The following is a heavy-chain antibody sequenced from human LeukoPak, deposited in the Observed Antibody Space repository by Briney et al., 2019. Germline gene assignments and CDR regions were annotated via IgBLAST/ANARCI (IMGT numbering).Heavy chain of an antibody. CDR2: INPNSGGT. J-gene: IGHJ4*02. Sequence: ASVKVSCKASGYTFTSYYMHWVRQAPGQGLEWMGIINPNSGGTNYAQKFQGRVTMTRDTSISTAYMELSRLRSDDTAVYYCARDSAPGDTYGLLGIDSWGQGTLVTVSS. CDR1: GYTFTSYY. D-gene: IGHD5-18*01. V-gene: IGHV1-2*02. CDR3: ARDSAPGDTYGLLGIDS.